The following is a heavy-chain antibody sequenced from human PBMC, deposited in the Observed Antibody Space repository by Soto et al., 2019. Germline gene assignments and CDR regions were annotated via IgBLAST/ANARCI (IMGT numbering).Heavy chain of an antibody. D-gene: IGHD3-3*01. V-gene: IGHV3-23*01. Sequence: GGSLRLSCAASGFTFSSYAMSWVRQAPGEGLEWVSAISGSGGSTYYADSVKGRFTISRDNSKNTLDLQMNSLRAEDTAVYYCAKVPVTISGVVTYYYGMDVWGQGTTVTVSS. J-gene: IGHJ6*02. CDR3: AKVPVTISGVVTYYYGMDV. CDR2: ISGSGGST. CDR1: GFTFSSYA.